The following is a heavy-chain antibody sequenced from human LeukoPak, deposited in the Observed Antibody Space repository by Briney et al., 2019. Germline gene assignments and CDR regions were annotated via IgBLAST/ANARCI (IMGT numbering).Heavy chain of an antibody. J-gene: IGHJ4*02. V-gene: IGHV3-33*01. D-gene: IGHD4-17*01. CDR3: ARGDYGDYGETFFDY. CDR1: GFTLSSYN. CDR2: IWYDGDNK. Sequence: PGGSLRLSCAAPGFTLSSYNMHWVRQAPGKGLEWVAVIWYDGDNKYYADSVRGRFTISKDNSKNTLYLQMNSLRAEDTAVFYCARGDYGDYGETFFDYWGLGTLVTVSS.